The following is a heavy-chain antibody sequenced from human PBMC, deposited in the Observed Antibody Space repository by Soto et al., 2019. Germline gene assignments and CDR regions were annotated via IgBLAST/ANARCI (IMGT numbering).Heavy chain of an antibody. CDR1: GGSFSGYY. V-gene: IGHV4-34*01. Sequence: PSETLSLTCAVYGGSFSGYYWSWLRQPPGKGLEWIGEINHSGSPNYNPSLKSRVTISVDTSKNQFSLKMTSVTAADAAVYFCAKDQSPGNHYKGPYHFFYHGLDVWGQGTTVTVSS. CDR2: INHSGSP. J-gene: IGHJ6*02. D-gene: IGHD3-10*01. CDR3: AKDQSPGNHYKGPYHFFYHGLDV.